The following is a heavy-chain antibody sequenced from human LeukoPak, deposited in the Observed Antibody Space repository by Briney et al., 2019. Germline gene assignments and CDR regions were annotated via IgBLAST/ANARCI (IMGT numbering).Heavy chain of an antibody. Sequence: PGGSLRLSCAASGFTFSSYAMSWVRQAPGKGLEWVSAISGSGGSTYYADSVKGRFTISRDNSKNTLYLQMNSLRAGDTAVYYCAKASAVYCSSTSCYHSWFDPWGQGTLVTVSS. V-gene: IGHV3-23*01. CDR2: ISGSGGST. J-gene: IGHJ5*02. CDR1: GFTFSSYA. D-gene: IGHD2-2*01. CDR3: AKASAVYCSSTSCYHSWFDP.